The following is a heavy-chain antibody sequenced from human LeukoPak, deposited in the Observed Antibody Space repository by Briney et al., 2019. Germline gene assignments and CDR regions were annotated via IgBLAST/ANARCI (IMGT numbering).Heavy chain of an antibody. CDR2: LSYDGSNK. CDR1: GFTFSSYA. V-gene: IGHV3-30-3*01. CDR3: ARSRGYSSSWSDY. D-gene: IGHD6-13*01. J-gene: IGHJ4*02. Sequence: PGGSLRLSCAASGFTFSSYAMHWVRQAPGKGLEWVAVLSYDGSNKYYADSVKGRFTISRDNSKNTLYLQMNSLRAEDTAVYYCARSRGYSSSWSDYWGQGTLVTVSS.